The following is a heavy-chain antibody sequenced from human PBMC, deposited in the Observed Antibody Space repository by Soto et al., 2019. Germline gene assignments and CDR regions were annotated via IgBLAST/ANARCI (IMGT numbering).Heavy chain of an antibody. J-gene: IGHJ4*02. Sequence: GGSLRLSCAASGFTFSSYGMHWVRQAPGKGLEWVAVIWYDGSNKYYADSVKGRFTISRDNSKNTLYLQMNSLRAEDTAVYYCAREGDYYASSGYYPDYWGQGTLVTVSS. V-gene: IGHV3-33*01. D-gene: IGHD3-22*01. CDR2: IWYDGSNK. CDR1: GFTFSSYG. CDR3: AREGDYYASSGYYPDY.